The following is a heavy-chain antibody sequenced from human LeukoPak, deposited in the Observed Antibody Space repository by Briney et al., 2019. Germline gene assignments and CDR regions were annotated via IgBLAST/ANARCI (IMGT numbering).Heavy chain of an antibody. CDR3: ARDRDILTGYYHGMDV. V-gene: IGHV7-4-1*02. CDR2: INTNTGNP. Sequence: ASVKVSCKASGYSFTSYAMNWVRQAPGQGLEWMGWINTNTGNPTYAQGFTGRCVFSLDTSVSTAYLQISSLKAEDTAVYYCARDRDILTGYYHGMDVWGQGTTVTVSS. D-gene: IGHD3-9*01. CDR1: GYSFTSYA. J-gene: IGHJ6*02.